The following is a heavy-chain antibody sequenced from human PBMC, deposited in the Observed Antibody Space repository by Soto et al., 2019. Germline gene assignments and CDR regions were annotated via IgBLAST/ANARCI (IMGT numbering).Heavy chain of an antibody. CDR3: AKDLIGVDVAVAGESFDY. D-gene: IGHD6-19*01. CDR2: ISGSGGST. CDR1: GFTFSSYA. V-gene: IGHV3-23*01. Sequence: EVQLLESGGGLVQPGGSLRLSCAASGFTFSSYAMSWVRQAPGKGLEWVSAISGSGGSTYYADSVKGRFTISRDNSKNTLYLQMNSLRAEDTAVYYCAKDLIGVDVAVAGESFDYWGQGTLVTVSS. J-gene: IGHJ4*02.